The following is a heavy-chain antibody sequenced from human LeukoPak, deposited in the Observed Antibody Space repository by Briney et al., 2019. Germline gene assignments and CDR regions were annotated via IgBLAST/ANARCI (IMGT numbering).Heavy chain of an antibody. CDR3: AKDCSSTSCHHAFDI. V-gene: IGHV3-48*03. Sequence: GGSLRLSCAASGFTFSSYEMNWVRQAPGKGLEWVSYISSSGSTIYYADSVRGRFTISRDNSKNTLYLQMNRLRAEDTAVYYCAKDCSSTSCHHAFDIWGQGTMVTVSS. J-gene: IGHJ3*02. CDR1: GFTFSSYE. CDR2: ISSSGSTI. D-gene: IGHD2-2*01.